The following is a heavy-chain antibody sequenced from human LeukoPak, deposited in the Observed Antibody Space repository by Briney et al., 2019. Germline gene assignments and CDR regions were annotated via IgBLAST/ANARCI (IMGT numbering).Heavy chain of an antibody. V-gene: IGHV1-69*05. CDR1: GGTFSSCA. J-gene: IGHJ6*03. CDR3: ARAVRMLTVVLALYYYYMDV. CDR2: IIPIFGTA. D-gene: IGHD2-2*01. Sequence: ASVKVSCKASGGTFSSCAISWVRQAAGQGLEWMGGIIPIFGTANYAQKFQGRVTITTDESTSTAYMELSSLRSEDTAVYYCARAVRMLTVVLALYYYYMDVWGKGTTDTVSS.